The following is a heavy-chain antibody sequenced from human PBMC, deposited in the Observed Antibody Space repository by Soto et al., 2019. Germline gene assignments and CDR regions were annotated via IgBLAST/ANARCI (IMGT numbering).Heavy chain of an antibody. CDR3: ARGYSNHNWFDP. D-gene: IGHD4-4*01. CDR2: IYYSGST. J-gene: IGHJ5*02. V-gene: IGHV4-59*01. CDR1: GGSISSYY. Sequence: PSETLSLTCTVSGGSISSYYWSWIRQPPGKGLEWIGYIYYSGSTNYNPSLKSRVTISVDTSKNQFSLKLSSVTAADTAVYYCARGYSNHNWFDPWGQGTLVTVS.